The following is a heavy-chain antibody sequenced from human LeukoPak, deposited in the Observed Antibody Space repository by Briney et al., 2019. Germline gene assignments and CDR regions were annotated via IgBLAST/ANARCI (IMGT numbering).Heavy chain of an antibody. D-gene: IGHD3-10*01. Sequence: GGSLRLSCVGSGFTFSSLWMSWVRQIPGKGLEWVANIKQDGSEVYYVDSVKGRFTISRDNAKNLLYLQMNSPRVEDTAVYYCACRPSDIRYYSVFDFWGQGSLVTVSS. J-gene: IGHJ4*02. V-gene: IGHV3-7*01. CDR1: GFTFSSLW. CDR2: IKQDGSEV. CDR3: ACRPSDIRYYSVFDF.